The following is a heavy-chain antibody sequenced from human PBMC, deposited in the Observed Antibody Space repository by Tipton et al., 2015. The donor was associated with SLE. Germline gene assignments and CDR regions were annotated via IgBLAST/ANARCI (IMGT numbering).Heavy chain of an antibody. J-gene: IGHJ4*02. CDR2: IYTRGSM. CDR3: ARYTGSFDY. Sequence: TLSLTCTVSGGSVSSGSHYWNWFRQPAGKGLEWIGRIYTRGSMNYNLSLKSRVTISLDTSKNRFSLNLRSVTAADTAVYYCARYTGSFDYWGQGTLVTVSS. CDR1: GGSVSSGSHY. V-gene: IGHV4-61*02. D-gene: IGHD2-2*02.